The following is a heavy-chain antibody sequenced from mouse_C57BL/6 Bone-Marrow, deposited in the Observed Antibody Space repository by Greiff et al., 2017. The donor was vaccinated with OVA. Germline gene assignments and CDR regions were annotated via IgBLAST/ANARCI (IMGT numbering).Heavy chain of an antibody. D-gene: IGHD2-4*01. J-gene: IGHJ3*01. CDR2: IYPGDGDT. Sequence: QVQLKQSGPELVKPGASVKISCKASGYAFSSSWMNWVKQRPGKGLEWIGRIYPGDGDTNYNGKFKGKATLTADKSSSTAYMQLSSLTSEDSAVYFCAREGGIYYDYTWFAYWGQGTLVTVSA. V-gene: IGHV1-82*01. CDR1: GYAFSSSW. CDR3: AREGGIYYDYTWFAY.